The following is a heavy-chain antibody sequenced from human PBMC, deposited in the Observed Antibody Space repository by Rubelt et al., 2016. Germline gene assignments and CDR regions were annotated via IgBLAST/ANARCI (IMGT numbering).Heavy chain of an antibody. V-gene: IGHV3-23*01. Sequence: EVQLLESGGGLVQPGGSLRLSCAASGFTFSSYAMSWVRQAPGKGLEWVSGISGSDTRTYYADSVKGQFTISRDNSKNTLYLQMTSLGAEDTAVYYCAKGSRDYGGKLAYWGRGTLVTVSS. J-gene: IGHJ4*02. CDR2: ISGSDTRT. CDR1: GFTFSSYA. CDR3: AKGSRDYGGKLAY. D-gene: IGHD4-23*01.